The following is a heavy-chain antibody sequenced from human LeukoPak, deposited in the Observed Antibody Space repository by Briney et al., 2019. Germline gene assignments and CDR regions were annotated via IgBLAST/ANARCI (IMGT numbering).Heavy chain of an antibody. CDR2: INHSGST. D-gene: IGHD3-16*01. CDR1: GGSFSGYY. J-gene: IGHJ5*02. V-gene: IGHV4-34*01. CDR3: ARHYGP. Sequence: SETLSLTCAVYGGSFSGYYWSWIRQPPGKGLEWIGEINHSGSTNYNPPLKSRVTISVDTSKNQFSLKLTSVTAADTAVYYCARHYGPWGQGTLVTVSS.